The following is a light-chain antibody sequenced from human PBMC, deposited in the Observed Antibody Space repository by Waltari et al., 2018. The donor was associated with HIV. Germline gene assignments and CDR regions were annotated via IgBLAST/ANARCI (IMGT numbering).Light chain of an antibody. V-gene: IGLV1-47*01. CDR2: RNN. J-gene: IGLJ1*01. CDR1: NSNIGSNF. Sequence: QSGLTQPPSASGTPGQRLSISCAGNNSNIGSNFVFWYRQIPGTAPTLLVYRNNHRPSVVGDRFSGSRSGASASLVISGLRVEDEADYYCASWDDGLRGHVFGSGTTVSV. CDR3: ASWDDGLRGHV.